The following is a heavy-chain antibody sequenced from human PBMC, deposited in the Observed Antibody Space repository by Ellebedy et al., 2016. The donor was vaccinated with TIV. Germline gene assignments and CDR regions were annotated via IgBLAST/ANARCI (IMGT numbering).Heavy chain of an antibody. CDR3: ARGMGVTMVRNTSTPANWFDP. J-gene: IGHJ5*02. CDR2: INHSGST. CDR1: GGSFSGYY. D-gene: IGHD3-10*01. V-gene: IGHV4-34*01. Sequence: SETLSLXXAVYGGSFSGYYWSWIRQPPGKGLEWIGEINHSGSTNYNPSLKSRVTISVDTSKNQFSLKLSSVTAADTAVYYCARGMGVTMVRNTSTPANWFDPWGQGTLVTVSS.